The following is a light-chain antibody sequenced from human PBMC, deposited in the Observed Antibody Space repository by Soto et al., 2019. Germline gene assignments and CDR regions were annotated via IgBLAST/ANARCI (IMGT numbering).Light chain of an antibody. CDR3: QQYYSTPLT. Sequence: DIVMTQSPDSLAVSLGERATINCKSSQSVLYSSNNKNYLAWYQQKPGQPPKLLIYWAATRESGVPDRFSGSGSGTDFTLTINSLQAEDVAVYYCQQYYSTPLTFGGRTKVDTK. CDR1: QSVLYSSNNKNY. V-gene: IGKV4-1*01. CDR2: WAA. J-gene: IGKJ4*01.